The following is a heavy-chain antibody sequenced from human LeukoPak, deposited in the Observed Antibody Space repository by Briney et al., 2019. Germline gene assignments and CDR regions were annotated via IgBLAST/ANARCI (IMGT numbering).Heavy chain of an antibody. D-gene: IGHD2-2*01. CDR3: ARGLVVPAAMEGAYNWFDP. CDR1: GGSFSGYY. Sequence: SETLSLTCAVYGGSFSGYYWSWIRQPPGKGLEWIGEINHSGSTNYNPSLKSRVTISVDTSKNQFSLKLSSVTAAVTAVYYCARGLVVPAAMEGAYNWFDPWGQGTLVTVSS. V-gene: IGHV4-34*01. J-gene: IGHJ5*02. CDR2: INHSGST.